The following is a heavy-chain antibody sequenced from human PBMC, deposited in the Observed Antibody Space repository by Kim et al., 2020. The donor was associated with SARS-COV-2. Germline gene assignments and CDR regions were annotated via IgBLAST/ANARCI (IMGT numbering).Heavy chain of an antibody. CDR1: GGSISSSSYY. J-gene: IGHJ4*02. V-gene: IGHV4-39*01. D-gene: IGHD6-19*01. Sequence: SETLSLTCTVSGGSISSSSYYWGWIRQPPGKGLEWIGSIYYSGSTYYNPSLKSRVTISVDTSKNQFSLKLSSVTAADTAVYYCARLRDEKQWLVQWGVSRYYFDYWGQGTLVTVSS. CDR2: IYYSGST. CDR3: ARLRDEKQWLVQWGVSRYYFDY.